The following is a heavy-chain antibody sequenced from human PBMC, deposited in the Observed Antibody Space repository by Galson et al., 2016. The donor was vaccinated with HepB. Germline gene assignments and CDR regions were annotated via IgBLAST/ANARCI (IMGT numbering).Heavy chain of an antibody. CDR1: GFTFRIYH. Sequence: SLRLSCAASGFTFRIYHMTWVRQAPGKGLEWVSAISSGGSTYYADSVKGRFSISRDNSKNILYLQMNSLRVEDTAVYYRARRDGDMQPSDYWGQGTLFTDSS. V-gene: IGHV3-23*01. CDR2: ISSGGST. CDR3: ARRDGDMQPSDY. D-gene: IGHD5-24*01. J-gene: IGHJ4*02.